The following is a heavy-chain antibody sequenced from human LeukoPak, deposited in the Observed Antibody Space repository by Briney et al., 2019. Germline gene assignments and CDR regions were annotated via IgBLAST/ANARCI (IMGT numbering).Heavy chain of an antibody. V-gene: IGHV3-74*01. CDR3: LAGYYYYYMDV. CDR2: INTHGSST. D-gene: IGHD6-13*01. Sequence: PGGSLRLSCAASGFAFSNYWLHWVRQAPGKGLEWVARINTHGSSTNYADSVKGRFTISRDNAKNTLYPQMTSLSAEDTAVYYALAGYYYYYMDVWGKGTTVTVSS. CDR1: GFAFSNYW. J-gene: IGHJ6*03.